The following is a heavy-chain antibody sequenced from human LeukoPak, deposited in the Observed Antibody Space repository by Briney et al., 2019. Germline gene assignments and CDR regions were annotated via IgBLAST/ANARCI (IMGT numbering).Heavy chain of an antibody. CDR1: GGSISSSSYY. J-gene: IGHJ4*02. Sequence: SETLSLTCTVSGGSISSSSYYWGWIRQPPGKGLEWIGSIYYSGSTYYNPSLKSRVTISVDTSKNQFSLKLSSVTAADTAVYYCARLSIDSYFDYWGQGTLVTVSS. CDR3: ARLSIDSYFDY. CDR2: IYYSGST. V-gene: IGHV4-39*01. D-gene: IGHD2-15*01.